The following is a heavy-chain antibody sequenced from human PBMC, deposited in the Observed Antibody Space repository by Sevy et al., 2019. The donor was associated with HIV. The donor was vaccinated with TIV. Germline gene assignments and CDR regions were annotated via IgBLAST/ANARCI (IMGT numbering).Heavy chain of an antibody. Sequence: GGSLRLSCAASGFTFSSYAMHWVRQAPGKGLEWVAVISYDGSNKYYADSVKSRFTISRDNSKNTLYLQMNSLRAEDTAVYYCARETYYYDSSGYYYGTKGAFDYWGQGTLLTVSS. J-gene: IGHJ4*02. V-gene: IGHV3-30-3*01. CDR1: GFTFSSYA. CDR3: ARETYYYDSSGYYYGTKGAFDY. CDR2: ISYDGSNK. D-gene: IGHD3-22*01.